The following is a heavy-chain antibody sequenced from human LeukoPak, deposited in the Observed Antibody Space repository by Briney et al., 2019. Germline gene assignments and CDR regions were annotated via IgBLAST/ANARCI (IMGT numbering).Heavy chain of an antibody. J-gene: IGHJ4*02. Sequence: TGGSLRLSCAASVFTFSTYAMHWVRQAPGRGLEWVAFIQDDGSSKYYADSVKGRFTISRDNSKNTLHLQMNSLRAEDTAVYYCAKPEYFDWLSDYFDYWGQGTLVTVSS. CDR1: VFTFSTYA. D-gene: IGHD3-9*01. V-gene: IGHV3-30*02. CDR3: AKPEYFDWLSDYFDY. CDR2: IQDDGSSK.